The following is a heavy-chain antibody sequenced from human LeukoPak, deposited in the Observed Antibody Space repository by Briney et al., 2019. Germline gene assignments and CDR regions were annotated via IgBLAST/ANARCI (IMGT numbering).Heavy chain of an antibody. Sequence: PGGSLRLSCAASGFTFSRFCMSWVRQAPGKGLEWLANIKRDGSEKYYVDSVKGRFTISRDNAKNSLYLQMNSLRAEDTAVYYCARDGTYTDYDPDFDIWGQGTLVTVSS. CDR1: GFTFSRFC. CDR2: IKRDGSEK. D-gene: IGHD5-12*01. V-gene: IGHV3-7*04. CDR3: ARDGTYTDYDPDFDI. J-gene: IGHJ4*02.